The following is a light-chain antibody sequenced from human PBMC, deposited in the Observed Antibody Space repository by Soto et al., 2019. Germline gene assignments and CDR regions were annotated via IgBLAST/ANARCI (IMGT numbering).Light chain of an antibody. CDR1: QSVSTD. Sequence: EIVMTQSPATLSVSPGATATLSCRASQSVSTDLAWYQQKPGQVPRVLIYGASTRATDIPARFSGSGSRTDFTHTIASLQSEDFAVYYCQQYNNWPRTFGQGTKVEIK. J-gene: IGKJ1*01. V-gene: IGKV3-15*01. CDR2: GAS. CDR3: QQYNNWPRT.